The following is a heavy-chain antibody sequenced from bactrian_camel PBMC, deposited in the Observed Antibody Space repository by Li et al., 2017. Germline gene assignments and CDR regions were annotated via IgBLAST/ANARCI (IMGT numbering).Heavy chain of an antibody. CDR1: GYTYSSYC. Sequence: HVQLVESGGGSVQAGGSLRLSCAASGYTYSSYCMGWFRQAPGKEREWVASIYTNDRAYYAESMKGRVAISQDNAKRTLSLRMNSLKPEDTAMYYCAADRGSRTWCNDLGYTRWGQGTQVTVS. CDR2: IYTNDRA. D-gene: IGHD1*01. V-gene: IGHV3S55*01. J-gene: IGHJ4*01. CDR3: AADRGSRTWCNDLGYTR.